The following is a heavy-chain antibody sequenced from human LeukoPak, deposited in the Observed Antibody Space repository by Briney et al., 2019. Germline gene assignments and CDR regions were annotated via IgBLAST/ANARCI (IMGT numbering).Heavy chain of an antibody. D-gene: IGHD6-19*01. CDR3: AKDPGIAVAGYFDY. J-gene: IGHJ4*02. V-gene: IGHV3-30*02. CDR1: GFTFISYG. CDR2: IRYDGSNK. Sequence: PGGSLRLSCAASGFTFISYGMHWVRQAPGKGLEWVAFIRYDGSNKYYADSVKGRFTISRDNSKNTLYLQMNSLRAEDTAVYYCAKDPGIAVAGYFDYWGQGTLVTVSS.